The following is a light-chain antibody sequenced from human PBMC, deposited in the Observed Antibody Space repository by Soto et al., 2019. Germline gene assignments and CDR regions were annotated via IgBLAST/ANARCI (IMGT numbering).Light chain of an antibody. V-gene: IGKV1-5*03. CDR1: QTISSW. CDR2: KAS. J-gene: IGKJ1*01. Sequence: DIQMTQSPSTPSGSVGDRVTITCRASQTISSWLAWYQQKPGKAPKLLIYKASTLKSGVPSRISGSGSGTEFTLTISSLHPDDFATYYCQHYNSYSEAFGQGTNVDIK. CDR3: QHYNSYSEA.